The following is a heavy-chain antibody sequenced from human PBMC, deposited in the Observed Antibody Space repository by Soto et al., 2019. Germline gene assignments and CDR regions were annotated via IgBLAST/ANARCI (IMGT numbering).Heavy chain of an antibody. V-gene: IGHV3-23*01. CDR2: ITASGRTP. J-gene: IGHJ3*02. D-gene: IGHD3-16*01. Sequence: VNLLESGGGLVQPGGSLRLSCAASGFTFSNFAMSWVRQATWRGLEWVSEITASGRTPSYADSVKGRFTISKDESKNTLYLQMNSLRADDTALYYCAKVYFGESDGFDIWGQGTMVTVSS. CDR3: AKVYFGESDGFDI. CDR1: GFTFSNFA.